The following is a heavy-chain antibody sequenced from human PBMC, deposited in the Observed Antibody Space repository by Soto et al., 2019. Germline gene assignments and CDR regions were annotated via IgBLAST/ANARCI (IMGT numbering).Heavy chain of an antibody. V-gene: IGHV2-5*02. CDR1: GFSLSTRDVG. J-gene: IGHJ4*02. Sequence: QITLNESGPTLVKPTQTLTLTCTFSGFSLSTRDVGVGWIRQPPGEALEWLGVVYWDDSKTYSPSLESRLTIPTATSKHQVVRRLTKMDPVDTATYYCAPCRGGVASFWGQGTLVTVSS. CDR3: APCRGGVASF. D-gene: IGHD2-2*01. CDR2: VYWDDSK.